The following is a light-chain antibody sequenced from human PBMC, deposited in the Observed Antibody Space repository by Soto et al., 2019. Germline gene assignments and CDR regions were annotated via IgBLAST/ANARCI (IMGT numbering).Light chain of an antibody. Sequence: EIVLTQSPGTLSLSPGERATLSCRASQNVRSNYFAWYQQKPGQSPRLLLFGASSRATGIPDRFSGSGSGTDFSLTISRLEPEDFALYYCQQYGSSPLTFGQGTKVEIK. CDR3: QQYGSSPLT. J-gene: IGKJ2*01. CDR1: QNVRSNY. CDR2: GAS. V-gene: IGKV3-20*01.